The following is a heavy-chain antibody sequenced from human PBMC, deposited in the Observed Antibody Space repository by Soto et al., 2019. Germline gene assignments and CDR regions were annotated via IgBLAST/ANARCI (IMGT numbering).Heavy chain of an antibody. Sequence: GGSLRLSCAASGFTFSSYWMSWVRQAPGKGLEWVANIKQDGSEKYYVDSVKGRFTISRDNAKNSLYLQMNSLRAEDTAVYYCARGGYCSSTSCYFMWFDAFDIWGQGTMVTVSS. CDR1: GFTFSSYW. CDR2: IKQDGSEK. D-gene: IGHD2-2*01. J-gene: IGHJ3*02. V-gene: IGHV3-7*01. CDR3: ARGGYCSSTSCYFMWFDAFDI.